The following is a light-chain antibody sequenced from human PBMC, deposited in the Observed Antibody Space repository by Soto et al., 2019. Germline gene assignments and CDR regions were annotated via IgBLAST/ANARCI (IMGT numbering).Light chain of an antibody. CDR3: SSYTTSSTRV. V-gene: IGLV2-14*01. CDR1: SSDVGAYDY. Sequence: QSALTQPASVSGSPGQSITISCIGTSSDVGAYDYVSWYQQVPGKAPKLIISDVTNGPIGVATRFAGSKSGYTASLTISGLQAEDEADYYCSSYTTSSTRVFGGGTQLTVL. J-gene: IGLJ3*02. CDR2: DVT.